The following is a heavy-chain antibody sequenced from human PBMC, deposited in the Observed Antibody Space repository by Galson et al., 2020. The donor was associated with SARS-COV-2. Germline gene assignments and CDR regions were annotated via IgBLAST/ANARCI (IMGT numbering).Heavy chain of an antibody. V-gene: IGHV1-69*08. CDR1: GASFSSYT. J-gene: IGHJ6*03. Sequence: SVKVSCKASGASFSSYTITWVRQAPGQGLEWMGRINPIVGRANYAQKFQGRVTFTADKSTTTVYLELSSLRSEDTAVYYCARAPVVIADATYYYYYMAVWGNGTPVTISS. D-gene: IGHD2-21*01. CDR3: ARAPVVIADATYYYYYMAV. CDR2: INPIVGRA.